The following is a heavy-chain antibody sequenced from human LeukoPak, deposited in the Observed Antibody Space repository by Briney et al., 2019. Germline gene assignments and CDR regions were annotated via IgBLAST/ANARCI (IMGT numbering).Heavy chain of an antibody. CDR3: ARGRPVRVWFDP. V-gene: IGHV4-4*07. CDR1: GGSISSYY. D-gene: IGHD1-1*01. Sequence: SETLSLTCTVSGGSISSYYWSWIRQPAGKGLEWIGRIYTSGSSNYNPSLKSRVTMSVDTSKNQFSLKLSSVTAADTAVYYCARGRPVRVWFDPWGQGTLVTVSS. CDR2: IYTSGSS. J-gene: IGHJ5*02.